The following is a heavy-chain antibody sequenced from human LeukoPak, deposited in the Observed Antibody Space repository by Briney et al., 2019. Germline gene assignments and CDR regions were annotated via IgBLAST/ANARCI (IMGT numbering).Heavy chain of an antibody. CDR2: ISGSGGST. J-gene: IGHJ1*01. CDR1: EFSISSYK. CDR3: AKDPIAVAALYFQH. D-gene: IGHD6-19*01. Sequence: GGSLRLSCGASEFSISSYKISWVRQAPGKGLELVSAISGSGGSTYYADSVKGRFTISRDNSKNTLYLQMTSLRAEDTAVYYCAKDPIAVAALYFQHWGQGTLVTVSS. V-gene: IGHV3-23*01.